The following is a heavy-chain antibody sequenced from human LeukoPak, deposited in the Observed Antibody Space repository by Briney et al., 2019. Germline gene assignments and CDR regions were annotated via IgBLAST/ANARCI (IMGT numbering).Heavy chain of an antibody. CDR3: ARGGQQLVMYNWFDP. CDR2: INPSGGST. D-gene: IGHD6-13*01. Sequence: ASVKVSCKASGYTFTSYGISWVRQAPGQGLEWMGIINPSGGSTSYAQKFQGRVTMTRDMSTSTVYMELSSLRSEDTAVYYCARGGQQLVMYNWFDPWGQGTLVTVSS. J-gene: IGHJ5*02. V-gene: IGHV1-46*01. CDR1: GYTFTSYG.